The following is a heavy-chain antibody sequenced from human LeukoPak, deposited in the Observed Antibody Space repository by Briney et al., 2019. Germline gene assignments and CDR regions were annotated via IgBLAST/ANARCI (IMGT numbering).Heavy chain of an antibody. J-gene: IGHJ3*02. V-gene: IGHV1-2*02. CDR3: ARGRTMDGSTPPFEI. CDR2: IDPNTGDT. D-gene: IGHD4/OR15-4a*01. Sequence: ASVKVSCKASGYTFTNYYMHWVRQAPGQGLEWMGWIDPNTGDTNYSQNIQGRATMTRDTSINTAYMEFTSLGSDDTAVYYCARGRTMDGSTPPFEIWGQGTMVTVSS. CDR1: GYTFTNYY.